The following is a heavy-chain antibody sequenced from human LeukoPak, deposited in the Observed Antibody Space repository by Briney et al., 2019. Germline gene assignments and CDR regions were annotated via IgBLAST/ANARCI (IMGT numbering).Heavy chain of an antibody. J-gene: IGHJ5*02. CDR1: GGSISSYY. CDR3: ARGNWNYASFWFDP. V-gene: IGHV4-59*01. CDR2: IYYSGST. Sequence: SETLSLTCTVSGGSISSYYWSWLRQPPGKGLEWIGYIYYSGSTNYNPSLKSRVSISVETSKNQFSLKLSSVTAADTAVYYCARGNWNYASFWFDPWGQGTLVTVSS. D-gene: IGHD1-7*01.